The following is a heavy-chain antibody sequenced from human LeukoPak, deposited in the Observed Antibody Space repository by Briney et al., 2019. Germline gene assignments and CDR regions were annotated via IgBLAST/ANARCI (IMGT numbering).Heavy chain of an antibody. Sequence: SETLSLACTVSGGSISGYYLSWIWQSPEKGLEWIGYIYDSGTTNYNPSLKSRVLMSVDTSKNQFSLKLSSVTAADTAVYYCALTREVYGDYWFDPWGQGTLVTVSS. D-gene: IGHD4-17*01. CDR2: IYDSGTT. V-gene: IGHV4-59*01. CDR3: ALTREVYGDYWFDP. CDR1: GGSISGYY. J-gene: IGHJ5*02.